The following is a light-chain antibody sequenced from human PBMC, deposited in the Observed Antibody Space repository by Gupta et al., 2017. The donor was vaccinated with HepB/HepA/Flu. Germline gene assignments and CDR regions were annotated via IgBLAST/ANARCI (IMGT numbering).Light chain of an antibody. J-gene: IGKJ1*01. Sequence: EIVMTQSPATLSVSPGERATLSCRASQSVSSNLAWYQRKPGQAPRLLIYGASTRATGIPARFSGSGSGKEFTLTISSRQSEDFAVYYCQQYKNWPPLTFGQGTKVEIK. CDR3: QQYKNWPPLT. V-gene: IGKV3-15*01. CDR1: QSVSSN. CDR2: GAS.